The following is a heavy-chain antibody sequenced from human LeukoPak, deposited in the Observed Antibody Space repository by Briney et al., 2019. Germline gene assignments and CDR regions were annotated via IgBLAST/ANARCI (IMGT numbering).Heavy chain of an antibody. CDR2: IDPSDSCT. D-gene: IGHD5-12*01. CDR1: GYSFTSYW. CDR3: ARRRFPRSGNSGYDLLGDAFDI. J-gene: IGHJ3*02. Sequence: GESLKISCKGSGYSFTSYWISWVRQMPGKGLEWMGRIDPSDSCTNYSPSFQGHVTISADKSISTAYLQLSSLKASDTAMAHCARRRFPRSGNSGYDLLGDAFDIWGQGTMVTVSS. V-gene: IGHV5-10-1*01.